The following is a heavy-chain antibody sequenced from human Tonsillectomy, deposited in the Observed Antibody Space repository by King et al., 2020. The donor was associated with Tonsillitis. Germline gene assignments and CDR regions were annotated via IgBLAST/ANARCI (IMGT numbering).Heavy chain of an antibody. J-gene: IGHJ4*02. CDR1: GFTFSNYW. D-gene: IGHD1-26*01. CDR2: IKQDGSEK. V-gene: IGHV3-7*01. CDR3: ARARGSYSLDY. Sequence: VQLVESGGGLVQPGGSLRLSCVASGFTFSNYWMTWVRQAPGKGLEWVANIKQDGSEKYYVDSVKGRFTISRDNAKNSLYRQMNSLRAEDTAVYYCARARGSYSLDYWGQGTLVTVSS.